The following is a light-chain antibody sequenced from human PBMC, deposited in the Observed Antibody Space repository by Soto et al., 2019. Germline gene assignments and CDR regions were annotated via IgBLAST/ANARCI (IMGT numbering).Light chain of an antibody. CDR3: QQYNNWWT. Sequence: EIVMTQSPATLSVSPGERATLSCRASQSVSSNLAWYQQKPGQAPRLLIYGASTRATGIPARFSGSGSGTEFTLILSSLQSEDFAVYYCQQYNNWWTFGQGTKVDIK. V-gene: IGKV3-15*01. J-gene: IGKJ1*01. CDR1: QSVSSN. CDR2: GAS.